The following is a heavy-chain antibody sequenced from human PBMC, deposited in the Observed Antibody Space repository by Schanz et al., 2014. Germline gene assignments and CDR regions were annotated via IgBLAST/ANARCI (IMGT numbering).Heavy chain of an antibody. CDR2: INHRGIT. D-gene: IGHD3-10*01. J-gene: IGHJ4*02. Sequence: QVQLHQWGAGLLKPSETLSLTCAVYGGSFSAYYWSWIRQPPGKGLEWIGEINHRGITNYNPSLERRVTIAMDTSKNQFSLKLNSATAAHTATYYCARGPWAGSGSYPLDYWGQGTLVTVSS. V-gene: IGHV4-34*01. CDR3: ARGPWAGSGSYPLDY. CDR1: GGSFSAYY.